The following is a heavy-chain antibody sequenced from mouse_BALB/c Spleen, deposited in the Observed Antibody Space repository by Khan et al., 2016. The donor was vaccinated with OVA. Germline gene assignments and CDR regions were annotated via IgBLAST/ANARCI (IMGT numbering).Heavy chain of an antibody. Sequence: EVELVEPGGGLVKPGGSLKLSCAPSGFAFSSYDMSWVRQTPEKRLEWVATISGTGIYTYYPDSVKGRFTISRDNARNTLYMQMSSLRSEDTALYYCAKPSCNDDRWFTYWGQGTMVTVSA. D-gene: IGHD2-3*01. CDR1: GFAFSSYD. J-gene: IGHJ3*01. V-gene: IGHV5-9*02. CDR3: AKPSCNDDRWFTY. CDR2: ISGTGIYT.